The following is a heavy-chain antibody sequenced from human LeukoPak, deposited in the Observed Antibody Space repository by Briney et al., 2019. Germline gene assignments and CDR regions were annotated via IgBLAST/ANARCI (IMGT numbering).Heavy chain of an antibody. J-gene: IGHJ4*02. Sequence: VASVKVSCKTSGYTFTGFGVTWVRQAPGQGLEWVGTISVHNGNTIFAQKLQGRVTLTTDTSTNTAFMDLRSLRSDDTAVYYCARGRHDGDHWGQGTLVIVSS. D-gene: IGHD3-16*01. CDR2: ISVHNGNT. CDR3: ARGRHDGDH. V-gene: IGHV1-18*01. CDR1: GYTFTGFG.